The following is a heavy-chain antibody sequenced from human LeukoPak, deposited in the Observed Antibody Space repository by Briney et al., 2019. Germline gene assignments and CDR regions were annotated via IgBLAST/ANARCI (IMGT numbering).Heavy chain of an antibody. CDR1: GFTFSSRDW. D-gene: IGHD4/OR15-4a*01. Sequence: PGGSLRLSCVASGFTFSSRDWMTWVRQAPGKGLEWVANIKQDGSEKNYVDSVKGRFTISRDNAKNSVDLQMNSLRVEDTAVYYCARVFGAGYSDYWGQGTLVTVSS. CDR3: ARVFGAGYSDY. CDR2: IKQDGSEK. V-gene: IGHV3-7*01. J-gene: IGHJ4*02.